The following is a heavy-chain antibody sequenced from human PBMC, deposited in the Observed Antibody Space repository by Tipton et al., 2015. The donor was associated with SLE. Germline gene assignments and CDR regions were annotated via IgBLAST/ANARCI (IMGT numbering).Heavy chain of an antibody. V-gene: IGHV4-39*07. D-gene: IGHD3-16*01. CDR2: IYYSGST. J-gene: IGHJ3*02. CDR1: GGSISSSSYY. CDR3: AIGTMLLDAFDI. Sequence: LRLSCTVSGGSISSSSYYWGWIRQPPGKGLEWIGSIYYSGSTYYNPSLKSRVTISVDTSTNQFSLKLRSMTAADTAVYYCAIGTMLLDAFDIWGQGTMVTVSS.